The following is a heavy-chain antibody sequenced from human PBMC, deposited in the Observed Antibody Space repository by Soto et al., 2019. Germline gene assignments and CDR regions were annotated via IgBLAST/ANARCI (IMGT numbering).Heavy chain of an antibody. CDR1: GVSISSGNW. CDR3: ARSAYYFWRGYMVSYFDY. Sequence: QVQLQESGPGLVKPSGTLSLTCDVSGVSISSGNWWSWVRQPPGKGLEWIGEIYHSGSINYETSLRSRVTMSVDKSKNQLSLKLTSVTAADTAVYYCARSAYYFWRGYMVSYFDYWGQGTLVTVSS. CDR2: IYHSGSI. J-gene: IGHJ4*02. V-gene: IGHV4-4*02. D-gene: IGHD3-3*01.